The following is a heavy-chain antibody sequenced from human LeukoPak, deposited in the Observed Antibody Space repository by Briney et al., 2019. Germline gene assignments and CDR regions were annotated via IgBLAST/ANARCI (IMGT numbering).Heavy chain of an antibody. CDR3: ARREPHGDYGGKIRYYYYMDV. Sequence: SETLSLTCAVYGGSFSGYYWSWIRQPAGKGLEWIGEINHSGNTNSNPSLKSRVTMSVDTSKNQFSLKLSSLTAADTAMYYCARREPHGDYGGKIRYYYYMDVWGKGTTITISS. V-gene: IGHV4-34*01. D-gene: IGHD4-23*01. CDR1: GGSFSGYY. CDR2: INHSGNT. J-gene: IGHJ6*03.